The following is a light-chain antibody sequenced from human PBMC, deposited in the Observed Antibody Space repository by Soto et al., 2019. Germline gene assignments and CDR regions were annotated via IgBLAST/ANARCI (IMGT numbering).Light chain of an antibody. CDR3: CSYTTSNTRQIV. CDR1: SSDVGGYNY. CDR2: DVS. J-gene: IGLJ1*01. Sequence: ALTQPASVSGSPVQSITISCTGTSSDVGGYNYVSWYQQHPGKAPKFMIYDVSSRPSGVSNRFSGSKSGNTASLTISGLQAEDEADYYCCSYTTSNTRQIVFGTG. V-gene: IGLV2-14*03.